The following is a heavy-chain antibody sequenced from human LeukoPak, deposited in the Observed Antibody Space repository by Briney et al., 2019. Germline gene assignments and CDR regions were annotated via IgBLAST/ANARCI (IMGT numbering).Heavy chain of an antibody. CDR1: GFTFSINA. D-gene: IGHD3-22*01. Sequence: GGSLRLSCATSGFTFSINAMSWVRQAPGKGLEWVSVISDGGDTTYYADSVKGRFTISRDISKNTPYLQMNSLRAEDTAIYYCAKVGIVVGGDYYDYWGQGTLVTVSS. V-gene: IGHV3-23*01. J-gene: IGHJ4*02. CDR3: AKVGIVVGGDYYDY. CDR2: ISDGGDTT.